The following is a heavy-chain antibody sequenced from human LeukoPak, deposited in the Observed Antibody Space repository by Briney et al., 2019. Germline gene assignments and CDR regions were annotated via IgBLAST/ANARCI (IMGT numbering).Heavy chain of an antibody. CDR2: IFYSGST. Sequence: PSETLSLTCTASGGSICSSMYFSGWIRQPPGKGLEWIGSIFYSGSTYYNPSLNSRVTISIDTSKNQFSLRLSSVTAADTAVYYCARQMSTVTADYRGQGTLVTVSS. CDR3: ARQMSTVTADY. CDR1: GGSICSSMYF. V-gene: IGHV4-39*01. D-gene: IGHD4-17*01. J-gene: IGHJ4*02.